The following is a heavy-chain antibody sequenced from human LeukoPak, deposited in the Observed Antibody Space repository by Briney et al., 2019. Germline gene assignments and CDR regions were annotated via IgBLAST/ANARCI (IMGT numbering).Heavy chain of an antibody. Sequence: PGGSLRLSCAASGFTFSNYEMNWVRQAPGKGLEWVSYISGSAGTLYYADSVKGRFTTSRDNAKKSLYLQMNSLRAEDTAVYYCAREGNWNNSDYWGQGTLVTVSS. CDR2: ISGSAGTL. D-gene: IGHD1-1*01. V-gene: IGHV3-48*03. CDR1: GFTFSNYE. CDR3: AREGNWNNSDY. J-gene: IGHJ4*02.